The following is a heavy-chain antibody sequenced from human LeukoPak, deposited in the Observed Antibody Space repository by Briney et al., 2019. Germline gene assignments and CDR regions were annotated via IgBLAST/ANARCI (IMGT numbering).Heavy chain of an antibody. J-gene: IGHJ4*02. Sequence: PSENLSLTCTVSGGSVSIGNYYWSWIRQPPGKGLEWIGSVYYSGNTNYNPSLKSRVTISVDTSKNQFSLKLSSVTAADTAVYFCARGTGYCSGGSCYHNYFDYWGQGTLVTVSS. CDR2: VYYSGNT. D-gene: IGHD2-15*01. V-gene: IGHV4-61*01. CDR1: GGSVSIGNYY. CDR3: ARGTGYCSGGSCYHNYFDY.